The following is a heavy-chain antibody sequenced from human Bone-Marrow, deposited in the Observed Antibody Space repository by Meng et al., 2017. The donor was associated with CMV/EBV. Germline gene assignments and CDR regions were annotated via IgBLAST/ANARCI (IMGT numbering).Heavy chain of an antibody. V-gene: IGHV3-23*01. J-gene: IGHJ4*02. CDR3: TNWARVSSGDC. CDR2: VGVAAGST. Sequence: SCAASGCTFSTYGMSWVRQAPGMGLEWVSSVGVAAGSTFYADSVKGRFTISRDNSRNMMFLQMNSLRVDDTAIYYCTNWARVSSGDCWGQGTLVTVSS. CDR1: GCTFSTYG. D-gene: IGHD3-10*01.